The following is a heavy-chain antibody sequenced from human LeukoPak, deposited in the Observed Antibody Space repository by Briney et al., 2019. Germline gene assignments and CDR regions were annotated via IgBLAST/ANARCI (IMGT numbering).Heavy chain of an antibody. D-gene: IGHD4-11*01. J-gene: IGHJ4*02. CDR1: GGSISSYY. CDR3: ARNTDYSWLSFDD. V-gene: IGHV4-59*08. Sequence: PSETLSLTCTVSGGSISSYYWSWIRQPPGKGLEWIGYIYYSGSTNYNPSLKSRVTISVDTSKNQVSFQLNSVTAADTAVYYCARNTDYSWLSFDDWGQGTLVTVSS. CDR2: IYYSGST.